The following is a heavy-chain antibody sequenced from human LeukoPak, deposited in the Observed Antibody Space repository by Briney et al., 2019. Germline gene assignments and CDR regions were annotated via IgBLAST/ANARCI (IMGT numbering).Heavy chain of an antibody. V-gene: IGHV3-30*03. D-gene: IGHD3-22*01. J-gene: IGHJ5*01. CDR2: ITYDGSTR. Sequence: PGRSLRLSCVGSGFTFNSYGMHWVRQAPGKGLQWVVAITYDGSTRYHADSVKGRFTISRDNSKDTLYLQMNSLKIEDTATYYCARVRRYSQYESSGYYADSWGQGTLVTVSS. CDR3: ARVRRYSQYESSGYYADS. CDR1: GFTFNSYG.